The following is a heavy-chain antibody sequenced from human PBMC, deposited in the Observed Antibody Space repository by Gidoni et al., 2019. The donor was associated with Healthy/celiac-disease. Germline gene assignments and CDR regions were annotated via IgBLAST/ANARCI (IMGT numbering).Heavy chain of an antibody. J-gene: IGHJ6*02. V-gene: IGHV3-30*18. Sequence: QVQLVESGGGVVQPGRCLRLSCAASGFTFSSYGMHWVRQATGKGLEWVAVISYDGSNKYYADSVKGRFPISRDNSKNTLYLQMNSLRAEDTAVYYCAKDGTPMVRGVGYYYYGMDVWGQGTTVTVSS. D-gene: IGHD3-10*01. CDR1: GFTFSSYG. CDR2: ISYDGSNK. CDR3: AKDGTPMVRGVGYYYYGMDV.